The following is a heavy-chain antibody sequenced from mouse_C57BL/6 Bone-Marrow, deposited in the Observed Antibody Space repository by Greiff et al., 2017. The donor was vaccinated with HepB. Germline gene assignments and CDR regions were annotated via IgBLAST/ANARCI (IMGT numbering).Heavy chain of an antibody. CDR2: IYPSDSYT. CDR3: ARGQLRLGYFDY. CDR1: GYTFTSYW. V-gene: IGHV1-69*01. D-gene: IGHD3-2*02. Sequence: VQLQQPGAELVMPGASVKLSCKASGYTFTSYWMHWVKQRPGQGLEWIGEIYPSDSYTNYNQKFKGKSTLTVDKSSSTAYMQLSSLTSEDSAVYYCARGQLRLGYFDYWGQGTTLTVSS. J-gene: IGHJ2*01.